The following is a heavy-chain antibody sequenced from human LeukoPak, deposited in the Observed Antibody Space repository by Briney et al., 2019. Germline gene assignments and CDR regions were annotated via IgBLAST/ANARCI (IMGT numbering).Heavy chain of an antibody. Sequence: GESLKISCKGSGYSFTSYWIGWVRQMPGKGLEWMGIIYPGDSDTRYSPSFQGQVTISADKSISTAYLQWSSLKASDTAMYYCARSGYSSRWRLLGYMDVWGKGTTVTVSS. D-gene: IGHD6-13*01. CDR3: ARSGYSSRWRLLGYMDV. CDR1: GYSFTSYW. CDR2: IYPGDSDT. J-gene: IGHJ6*03. V-gene: IGHV5-51*01.